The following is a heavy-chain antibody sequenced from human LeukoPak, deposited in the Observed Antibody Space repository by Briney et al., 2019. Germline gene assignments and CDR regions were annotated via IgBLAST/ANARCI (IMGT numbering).Heavy chain of an antibody. V-gene: IGHV3-49*04. D-gene: IGHD3-3*01. CDR2: IRSKAYGGTT. CDR1: GFTFGDYA. CDR3: TFNFWSGYRRVY. Sequence: GGSLRLSCTASGFTFGDYAMSWVRQAPGKGLEWVGFIRSKAYGGTTEYAASVKGRFTISRDDSKSIAYLQMNSLKTEDTAVYYCTFNFWSGYRRVYWGQGTLVTVSS. J-gene: IGHJ4*02.